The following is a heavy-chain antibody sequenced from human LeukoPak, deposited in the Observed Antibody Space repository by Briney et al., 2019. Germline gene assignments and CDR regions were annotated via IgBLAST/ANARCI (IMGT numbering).Heavy chain of an antibody. Sequence: GGSLRLSCAASGFTFSGSAMHWVRQASGKGLEWVGRIRSKANSYATAYAASVKGRFTISRDDSKNTAYLQMNSLKTEDTAVYYCTSPYDYGDYGDAFDIWGQGTMVTVSS. CDR3: TSPYDYGDYGDAFDI. CDR2: IRSKANSYAT. J-gene: IGHJ3*02. CDR1: GFTFSGSA. D-gene: IGHD4-17*01. V-gene: IGHV3-73*01.